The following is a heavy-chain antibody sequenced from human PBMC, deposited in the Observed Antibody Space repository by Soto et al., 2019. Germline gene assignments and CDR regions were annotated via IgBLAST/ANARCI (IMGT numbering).Heavy chain of an antibody. CDR3: AKDHENYSSSWETYWYFDL. D-gene: IGHD6-13*01. J-gene: IGHJ2*01. Sequence: GGSLRLSCAASGFTFSSYAMSWVRQAPGKGLEWVSAISGSGGSTYYADSVKGRFTISRDNSKNTLYLQMNSLRAEDTAVYYCAKDHENYSSSWETYWYFDLWGRGTLVTVSS. CDR1: GFTFSSYA. V-gene: IGHV3-23*01. CDR2: ISGSGGST.